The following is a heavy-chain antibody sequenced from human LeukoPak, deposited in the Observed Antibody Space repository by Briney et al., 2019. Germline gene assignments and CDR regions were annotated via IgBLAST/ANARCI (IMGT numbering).Heavy chain of an antibody. Sequence: GESLRLSCAASGFTFRNYWMHWVRQAPGKGLVWVSRIKGDGTHTIYADSVKGRFSISRDNAKSTLYLQMRSLRADDTAVYYCVRDWDHFDFDSWGQGTLVTVSS. CDR2: IKGDGTHT. V-gene: IGHV3-74*01. D-gene: IGHD1-26*01. CDR3: VRDWDHFDFDS. J-gene: IGHJ5*01. CDR1: GFTFRNYW.